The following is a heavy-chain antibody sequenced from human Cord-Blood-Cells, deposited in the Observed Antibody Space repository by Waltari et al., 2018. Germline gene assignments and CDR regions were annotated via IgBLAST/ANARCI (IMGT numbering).Heavy chain of an antibody. CDR2: INAGNSNT. CDR3: AISRDYYGSGSTPFDP. Sequence: QVQLVQSGAEVKKPGASVKVSCKASGYTFTSYAMHWVRQAPGQGLEWMGWINAGNSNTKYSQKFQGRVTITRDTSASTAYMELSSLRSEDTAVYYCAISRDYYGSGSTPFDPWGQGTLVTVSS. J-gene: IGHJ5*02. CDR1: GYTFTSYA. D-gene: IGHD3-10*01. V-gene: IGHV1-3*01.